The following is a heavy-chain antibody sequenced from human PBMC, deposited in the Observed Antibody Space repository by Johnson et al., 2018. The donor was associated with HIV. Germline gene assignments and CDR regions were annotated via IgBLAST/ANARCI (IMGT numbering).Heavy chain of an antibody. CDR2: IGTAGDT. CDR3: AKDLFRWELLPRAFDI. CDR1: GFTFSSYD. J-gene: IGHJ3*02. V-gene: IGHV3-13*01. Sequence: VQLVESGGGLVQPGGSLRLSCAASGFTFSSYDMHWVRQATGKGLEWVSAIGTAGDTYYPGSVKGRFTISRENAKNSLYLQMNSLRPEDTAVYYCAKDLFRWELLPRAFDIWGQGTMVTVSS. D-gene: IGHD1-26*01.